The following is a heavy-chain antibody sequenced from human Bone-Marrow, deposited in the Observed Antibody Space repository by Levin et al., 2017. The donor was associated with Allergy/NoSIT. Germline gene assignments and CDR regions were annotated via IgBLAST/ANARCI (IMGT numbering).Heavy chain of an antibody. CDR3: ARVLVFHGSGNWFDP. J-gene: IGHJ5*02. D-gene: IGHD3-10*01. Sequence: SETLSLTCAVYGGSFSGYYWSWIRQPPGKGLEWIGEINHSGSTNYNPSLKSRVTISVDTSKNQFSLKLSSVTAADTAVYYCARVLVFHGSGNWFDPWGQGTLVTVSS. V-gene: IGHV4-34*01. CDR1: GGSFSGYY. CDR2: INHSGST.